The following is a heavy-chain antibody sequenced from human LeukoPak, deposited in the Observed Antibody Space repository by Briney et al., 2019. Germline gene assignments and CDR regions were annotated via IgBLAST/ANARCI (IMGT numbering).Heavy chain of an antibody. J-gene: IGHJ4*02. CDR1: GYTFTGYY. Sequence: ASVKVSCKASGYTFTGYYMHWVRQAPGRALEWMGWINPNNGGTNYVQKFQGRVTMTRDTSISTAYMELSGLTSEDTTVYYCAAGGAGTSGTTVDYWGQGTLVTVSS. V-gene: IGHV1-2*02. D-gene: IGHD1-1*01. CDR2: INPNNGGT. CDR3: AAGGAGTSGTTVDY.